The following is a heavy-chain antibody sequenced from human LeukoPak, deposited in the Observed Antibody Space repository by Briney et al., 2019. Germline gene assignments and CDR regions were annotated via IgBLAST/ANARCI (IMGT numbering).Heavy chain of an antibody. V-gene: IGHV3-30*03. CDR3: ARDTLYYYDSSELY. CDR2: ISYDGSNK. CDR1: GFTFSSYG. D-gene: IGHD3-22*01. Sequence: GGSLRLSCAASGFTFSSYGMHWVRQAPGKGLEWVAVISYDGSNKYYADSVKGRFTISRDNSKNTLYLQMNSLRAEDTAVYYCARDTLYYYDSSELYWGQGTLVTVSS. J-gene: IGHJ4*02.